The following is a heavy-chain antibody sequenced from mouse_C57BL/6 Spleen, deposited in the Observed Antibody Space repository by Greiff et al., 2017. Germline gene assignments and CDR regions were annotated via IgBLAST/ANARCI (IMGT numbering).Heavy chain of an antibody. J-gene: IGHJ2*01. CDR1: GYTFTSYW. CDR3: ARQEDFDY. V-gene: IGHV1-59*01. CDR2: IDPSDSYT. Sequence: VQLQQPGAELVRPGTSVKLSCKASGYTFTSYWMHWVKQRPGQGLEWIGVIDPSDSYTNYNQKFKGKATLTVDTSSSTAYMQLSSLTSEDSAVYYCARQEDFDYWGQGTTLTVSS.